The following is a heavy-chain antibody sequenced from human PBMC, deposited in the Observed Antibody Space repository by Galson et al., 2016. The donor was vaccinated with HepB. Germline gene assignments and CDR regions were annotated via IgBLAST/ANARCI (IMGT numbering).Heavy chain of an antibody. CDR1: GGTFSSYA. V-gene: IGHV1-69*13. CDR2: IVPIFGTA. CDR3: ARSPRGGYLGGLRYYYYYMDM. J-gene: IGHJ6*03. D-gene: IGHD2-15*01. Sequence: SVKVSCKASGGTFSSYAISWVRQAPRQGLEWMGGIVPIFGTANYAQRFQGRVTITADESASTAYMELGSLRSEDTAVYYCARSPRGGYLGGLRYYYYYMDMWGQGTMVTVSS.